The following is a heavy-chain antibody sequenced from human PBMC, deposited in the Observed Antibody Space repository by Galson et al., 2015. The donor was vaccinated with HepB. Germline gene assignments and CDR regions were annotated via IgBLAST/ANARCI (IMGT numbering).Heavy chain of an antibody. CDR3: AKVIVVVITGGFDY. CDR2: ISGSGGST. V-gene: IGHV3-23*01. CDR1: GFTFSSYA. D-gene: IGHD3-22*01. J-gene: IGHJ4*02. Sequence: SLRLSCAASGFTFSSYAMSWVRQAPGKGLEWVSAISGSGGSTYYADSVKGRFTISRDNSKNTLYLQMNSLRAEDTAVYDCAKVIVVVITGGFDYWGQGTLVTVSS.